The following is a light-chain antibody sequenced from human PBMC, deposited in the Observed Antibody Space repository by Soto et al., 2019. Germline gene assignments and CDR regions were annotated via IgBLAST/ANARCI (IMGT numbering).Light chain of an antibody. CDR2: KND. CDR3: ATWDDSLTGLV. J-gene: IGLJ7*01. Sequence: HSVLTQPPSASGTPGQGVSISCSGSSSNMGSNYVYWYQQLPGRAPRLIIYKNDQRPSGVPDRFSGSKSGTSASLAISGLRSEDEALYHCATWDDSLTGLVFGGGTQLTVL. V-gene: IGLV1-47*01. CDR1: SSNMGSNY.